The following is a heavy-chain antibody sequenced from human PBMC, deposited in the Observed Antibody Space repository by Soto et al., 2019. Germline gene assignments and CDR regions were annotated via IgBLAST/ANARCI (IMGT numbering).Heavy chain of an antibody. D-gene: IGHD3-3*01. CDR3: ARAVITIFGPNWFDP. Sequence: GASVKVTFKASGYTLTSYGISGVRQAPGQGLEWMGWISAYNGNTNYAQKLQGRVTMTTDTSTSTAYMELRSLRSDDTAVYCCARAVITIFGPNWFDPWGQGTLVTVSS. CDR2: ISAYNGNT. J-gene: IGHJ5*02. V-gene: IGHV1-18*01. CDR1: GYTLTSYG.